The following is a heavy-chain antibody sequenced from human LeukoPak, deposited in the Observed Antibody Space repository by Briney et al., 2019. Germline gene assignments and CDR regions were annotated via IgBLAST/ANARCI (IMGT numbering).Heavy chain of an antibody. V-gene: IGHV3-30-3*01. Sequence: PGGSLRLSCAASGFTFSSHPMHWVRQAPGKGLEWVAVISDDGSNEYHSDSVKGRFTISRDNSKNTVDLQMNSLRAEDTAVYYSARDPTYGSSGRFDYWGQGTLVTVSS. CDR3: ARDPTYGSSGRFDY. CDR2: ISDDGSNE. CDR1: GFTFSSHP. J-gene: IGHJ4*02. D-gene: IGHD3-10*01.